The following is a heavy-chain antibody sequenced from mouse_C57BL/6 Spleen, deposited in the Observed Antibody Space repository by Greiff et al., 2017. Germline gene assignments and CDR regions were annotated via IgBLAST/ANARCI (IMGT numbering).Heavy chain of an antibody. Sequence: QVQLMESGPGLVQPSQSLSITCTVSGFSLTSYGVHWVRQSPGKGLEWLGVIWSGGSTDYNAAFISRLSISKAISKSHVFFKMNSLQADDTSIDYCARKGSNYVGAMDYWGQGTSVTVSS. J-gene: IGHJ4*01. D-gene: IGHD2-5*01. CDR3: ARKGSNYVGAMDY. V-gene: IGHV2-2*01. CDR1: GFSLTSYG. CDR2: IWSGGST.